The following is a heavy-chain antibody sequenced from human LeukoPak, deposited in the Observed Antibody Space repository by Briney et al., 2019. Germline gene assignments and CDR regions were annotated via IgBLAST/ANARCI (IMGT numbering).Heavy chain of an antibody. Sequence: SVKVSCKASGYTFTSYGISWVRQAPGQGLEWMGGIIPIFGTANYAQKFQGRVTITADESTSTAYMELSSLRSEDTAVYYCARDRGPRPARPAFDIWGQGTMVTVSS. CDR3: ARDRGPRPARPAFDI. J-gene: IGHJ3*02. CDR1: GYTFTSYG. CDR2: IIPIFGTA. D-gene: IGHD2-2*01. V-gene: IGHV1-69*13.